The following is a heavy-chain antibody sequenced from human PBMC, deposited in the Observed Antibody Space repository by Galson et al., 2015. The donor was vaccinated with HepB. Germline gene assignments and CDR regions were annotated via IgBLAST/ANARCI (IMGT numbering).Heavy chain of an antibody. J-gene: IGHJ6*02. D-gene: IGHD6-19*01. Sequence: SVKVSCKASGYTFTSYGISWVRQAPGQGLEWMGWISAYNGNTNYAQKLQGRVTMTTDTSTSTAYMELRSLRSDDTAVYYCARDQFGWAVAGTRHGMDVWGQGTTVTVSS. CDR2: ISAYNGNT. CDR3: ARDQFGWAVAGTRHGMDV. V-gene: IGHV1-18*04. CDR1: GYTFTSYG.